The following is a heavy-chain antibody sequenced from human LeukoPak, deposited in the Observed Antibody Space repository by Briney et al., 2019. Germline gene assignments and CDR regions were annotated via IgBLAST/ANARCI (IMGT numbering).Heavy chain of an antibody. J-gene: IGHJ4*02. CDR2: INHSGST. CDR1: GGSFSGYY. V-gene: IGHV4-34*01. Sequence: PSETLSLTCAVYGGSFSGYYWSWIRQPPGKGLEWIVEINHSGSTNYNPSLKSRVTISVDTSKNQFSLKLSSVTAADTAVYYCARGLSSGSGTTGFDYWGQGTLVTVSS. CDR3: ARGLSSGSGTTGFDY. D-gene: IGHD1-26*01.